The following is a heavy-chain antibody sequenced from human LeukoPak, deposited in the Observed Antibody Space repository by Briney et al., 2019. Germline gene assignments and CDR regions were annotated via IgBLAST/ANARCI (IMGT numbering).Heavy chain of an antibody. CDR2: ISYDGSKR. CDR1: GFTFSTYA. J-gene: IGHJ4*02. D-gene: IGHD3-22*01. Sequence: GGSLRLSCAASGFTFSTYAVHWVRQAPGKGLEWVAVISYDGSKRYYADSVKGRFTISRDNSKNAFLQMNSLRAEDTAVYYCARDYDTSGSYFDFFDYWGQGALVTVSS. V-gene: IGHV3-30-3*01. CDR3: ARDYDTSGSYFDFFDY.